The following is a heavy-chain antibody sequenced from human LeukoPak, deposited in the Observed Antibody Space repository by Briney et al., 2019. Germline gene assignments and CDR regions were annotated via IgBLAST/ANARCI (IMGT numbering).Heavy chain of an antibody. CDR1: GYRFPSYW. D-gene: IGHD3-10*01. CDR2: IYPGDSDT. Sequence: GESLKISCEGSGYRFPSYWIAWVRQMPGKGLEWMGNIYPGDSDTRYSSSFQGQVTISADKSISTAYLQWSSLKASDTAIYYCARPMVRGAVGAFDIWGQGTMVTVSS. V-gene: IGHV5-51*01. J-gene: IGHJ3*02. CDR3: ARPMVRGAVGAFDI.